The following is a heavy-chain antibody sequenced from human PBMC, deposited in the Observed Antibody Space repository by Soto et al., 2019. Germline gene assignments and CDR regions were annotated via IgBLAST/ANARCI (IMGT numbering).Heavy chain of an antibody. CDR3: ERVLRGWFEP. J-gene: IGHJ5*02. Sequence: PSETLSLTCAVSGGSITSANWWTWVRQPPGGGLEWIGEISHSGITNYKASLKSRVTMSVDKAKNDVSLKLTSVTAADKAVYYCERVLRGWFEPWGQGTPVTVSS. V-gene: IGHV4-4*02. CDR2: ISHSGIT. CDR1: GGSITSANW.